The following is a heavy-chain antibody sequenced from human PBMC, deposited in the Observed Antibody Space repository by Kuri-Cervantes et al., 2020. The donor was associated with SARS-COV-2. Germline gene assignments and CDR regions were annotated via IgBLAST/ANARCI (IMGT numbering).Heavy chain of an antibody. Sequence: ESLKISCAVYGGSFSGYYWSWIRQPPGKGLEWIGEINHSGSTNYNPSLKSRVATSVDTSKNQFSLKLSSVTAADTAVYYCATSSGAAYCGGDCFSGWFDPWGQGTLVTVSS. D-gene: IGHD2-21*02. J-gene: IGHJ5*02. CDR2: INHSGST. CDR3: ATSSGAAYCGGDCFSGWFDP. V-gene: IGHV4-34*01. CDR1: GGSFSGYY.